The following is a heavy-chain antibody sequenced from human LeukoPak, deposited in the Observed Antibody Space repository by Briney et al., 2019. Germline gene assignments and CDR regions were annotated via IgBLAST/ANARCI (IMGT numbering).Heavy chain of an antibody. J-gene: IGHJ4*02. CDR2: MNPNSGNT. V-gene: IGHV1-8*03. CDR1: GYTFTSYD. CDR3: ARGRRITGTIVY. Sequence: GASVTVSCKASGYTFTSYDINWVRQATGQGLEWMGWMNPNSGNTGYAQKFQGRVTITRNTSISTAYMELSSLRSEDTAVYYCARGRRITGTIVYWGQGTLVTVSS. D-gene: IGHD1-7*01.